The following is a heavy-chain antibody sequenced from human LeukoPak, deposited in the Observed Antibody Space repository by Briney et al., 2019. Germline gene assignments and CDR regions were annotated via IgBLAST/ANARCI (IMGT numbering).Heavy chain of an antibody. CDR2: ISYDGSNK. Sequence: GGSLRLSCAASGFTFSSYAMHWVRQAPGKGLEWVAVISYDGSNKYYADSVKGRFTISRDNSKNTLYLQMNSLRAEGTAVYYCARERNYYDSSGLDYWGQGTLVTVSS. J-gene: IGHJ4*02. V-gene: IGHV3-30-3*01. CDR3: ARERNYYDSSGLDY. CDR1: GFTFSSYA. D-gene: IGHD3-22*01.